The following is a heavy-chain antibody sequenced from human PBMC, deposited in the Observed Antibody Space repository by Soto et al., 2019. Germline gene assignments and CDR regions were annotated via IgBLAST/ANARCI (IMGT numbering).Heavy chain of an antibody. Sequence: QVQLQESGPGLVKPSQTLSLTCTVSAGSIRSGGYYWTWIRQPPGKGLEWIGYIDHSGSAYYNPSHKSRATISIDTSNNQFSQKMTSLTAADTAVYYCAGELSTFHLDHGGQGTLFTVSS. V-gene: IGHV4-30-4*01. J-gene: IGHJ4*02. CDR3: AGELSTFHLDH. CDR1: AGSIRSGGYY. CDR2: IDHSGSA.